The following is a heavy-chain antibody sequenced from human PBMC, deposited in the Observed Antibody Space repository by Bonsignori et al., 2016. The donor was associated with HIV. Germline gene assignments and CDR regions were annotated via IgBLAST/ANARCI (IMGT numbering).Heavy chain of an antibody. J-gene: IGHJ4*02. CDR2: VFNSGST. D-gene: IGHD3-3*01. V-gene: IGHV4-61*02. CDR3: GFSEGDF. Sequence: QVQLQQSGPGLVKPSQTLSLTCTVSGASLNSGNFYWSWIRQPAGKGLEWIGRVFNSGSTNSNPSLQESSHPRQWTRPRTSFPSTLKSVTAADTAVYYCGFSEGDFWGRGNAGHRLL. CDR1: GASLNSGNFY.